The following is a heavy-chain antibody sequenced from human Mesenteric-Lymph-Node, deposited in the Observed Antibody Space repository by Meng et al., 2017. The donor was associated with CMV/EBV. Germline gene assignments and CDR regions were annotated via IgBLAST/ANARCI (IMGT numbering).Heavy chain of an antibody. Sequence: GGSLRLSCTASGFTFGDYAMSWVRQAPGKGLEWVSYISSGGIPIYYADSVKGRFTVSRDSAKNSLFLQMNSLRAEDTAVYYCARVSLYGYDYYGMDVWGQGTTVTVSS. CDR3: ARVSLYGYDYYGMDV. D-gene: IGHD2-2*02. CDR1: GFTFGDYA. CDR2: ISSGGIPI. J-gene: IGHJ6*02. V-gene: IGHV3-48*03.